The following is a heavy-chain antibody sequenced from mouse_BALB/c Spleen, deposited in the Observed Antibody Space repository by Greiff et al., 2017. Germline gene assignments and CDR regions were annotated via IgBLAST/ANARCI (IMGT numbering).Heavy chain of an antibody. CDR3: ARTVVEWYFDV. Sequence: QVQLMESGAELVRPGTSVKMSFKAAGYTFTNYWIGWVEQRPGHGLEWIGDIYPGGGYTNYSGKFKGKATLTADTSSSTAYMQLSSLTSEVSAIFYWARTVVEWYFDVWGGGTTVSVSA. D-gene: IGHD1-1*01. CDR1: GYTFTNYW. J-gene: IGHJ1*01. V-gene: IGHV1-63*02. CDR2: IYPGGGYT.